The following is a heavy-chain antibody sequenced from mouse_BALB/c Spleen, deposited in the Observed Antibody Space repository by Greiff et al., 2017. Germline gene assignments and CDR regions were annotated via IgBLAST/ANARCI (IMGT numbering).Heavy chain of an antibody. V-gene: IGHV1-14*01. D-gene: IGHD2-14*01. CDR1: GYTFTSYV. CDR3: ARSGAYYRYDYYAMDY. Sequence: EVQLQESGPELVKPGASVKMSCKASGYTFTSYVMHWVKQKPGQGLEWIGYINPYNDGTKYNEKFKGKATLTSDKSSSTAYMELSSLTSEDSAVYYCARSGAYYRYDYYAMDYWGQGTSVTVSS. CDR2: INPYNDGT. J-gene: IGHJ4*01.